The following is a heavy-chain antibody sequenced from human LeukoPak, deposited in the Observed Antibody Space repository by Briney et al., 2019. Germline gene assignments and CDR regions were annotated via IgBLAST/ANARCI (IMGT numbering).Heavy chain of an antibody. D-gene: IGHD3-3*01. CDR1: GFTFSNAW. V-gene: IGHV3-15*01. Sequence: AGGSLRLSCAASGFTFSNAWMSWVRRAPGKGLEWVGRIKSKTDGATTDYAAPLKGTFTISRDDSKNTLYLQMNSLKTEDTAVYYCTTRITIFRDYYYYGMDVWGQGTTVTVPS. J-gene: IGHJ6*02. CDR3: TTRITIFRDYYYYGMDV. CDR2: IKSKTDGATT.